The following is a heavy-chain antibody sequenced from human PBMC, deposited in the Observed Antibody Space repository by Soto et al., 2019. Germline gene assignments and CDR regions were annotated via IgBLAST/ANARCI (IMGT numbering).Heavy chain of an antibody. CDR1: GFTFSDYY. CDR3: ARSSLTYFEF. J-gene: IGHJ4*02. V-gene: IGHV3-11*01. Sequence: GSLRLSCTASGFTFSDYYMSWIRQAPGKGLEWLAYISGSGSTTYYTDSVKGRFAISRDNARTSLYLQINSLRVEDSAVYYCARSSLTYFEFWGQGTLVTVSS. CDR2: ISGSGSTT.